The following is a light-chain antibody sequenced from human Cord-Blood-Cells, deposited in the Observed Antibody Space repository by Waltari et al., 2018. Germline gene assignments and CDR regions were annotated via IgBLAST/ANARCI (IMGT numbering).Light chain of an antibody. V-gene: IGLV2-14*01. Sequence: QSALTQPASVSGSPGQSITISCTGTSSDVGGYNYVSWYQQHPGKAPKLMIYDVSKRPSGVSNRFSGSKSGNTASLTISGLQAEDEADYYCSSYTGSSTWVFGGGTKLTVI. CDR3: SSYTGSSTWV. CDR2: DVS. J-gene: IGLJ3*02. CDR1: SSDVGGYNY.